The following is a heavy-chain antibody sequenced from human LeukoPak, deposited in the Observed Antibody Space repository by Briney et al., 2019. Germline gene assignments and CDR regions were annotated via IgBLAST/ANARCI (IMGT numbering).Heavy chain of an antibody. CDR1: GFTFSSYA. V-gene: IGHV3-23*01. D-gene: IGHD3-9*01. Sequence: GGSLRLSCAASGFTFSSYAMSWVRQAPGKGLEWVSAISGSGGSTYYADSVKGRFTISRDNSKNTLCLQMNSLRAEDTAVYYCVTPFEAGYYSPFDYWGQGTLVTVSS. J-gene: IGHJ4*02. CDR2: ISGSGGST. CDR3: VTPFEAGYYSPFDY.